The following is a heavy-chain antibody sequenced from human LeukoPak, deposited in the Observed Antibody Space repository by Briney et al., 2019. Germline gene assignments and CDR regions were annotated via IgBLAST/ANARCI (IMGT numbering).Heavy chain of an antibody. CDR1: GFTFNRYG. J-gene: IGHJ4*02. V-gene: IGHV3-23*01. CDR3: AQDGAWLRFDH. CDR2: ISPGGDIK. Sequence: SGGSLRLSCAVSGFTFNRYGMNWVCQAPGKGLEWVSGISPGGDIKYYADSVKGRFVISRDNSKNTVYLQMNSLRVDDTARYYCAQDGAWLRFDHWGQGTLVTVSS. D-gene: IGHD5-12*01.